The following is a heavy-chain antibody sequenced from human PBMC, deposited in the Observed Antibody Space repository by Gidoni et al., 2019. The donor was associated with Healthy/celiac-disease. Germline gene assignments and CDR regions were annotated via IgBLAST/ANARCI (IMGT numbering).Heavy chain of an antibody. CDR1: GFTFSSYA. CDR3: ARERLSGFDY. V-gene: IGHV3-30-3*01. Sequence: QVQLVESGGGWVQPGRSLRRPCPASGFTFSSYAMHWVRQAPGKGLEWVAVISYDGSNKYYADSVKGRFTISRDNSKNTLYLQMNSLRAEDTAVYYCARERLSGFDYWGQGTLVTVSS. J-gene: IGHJ4*02. CDR2: ISYDGSNK. D-gene: IGHD6-19*01.